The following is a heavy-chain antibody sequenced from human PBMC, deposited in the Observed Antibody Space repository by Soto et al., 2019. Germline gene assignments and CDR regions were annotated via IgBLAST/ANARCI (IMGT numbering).Heavy chain of an antibody. J-gene: IGHJ6*02. V-gene: IGHV1-69*13. CDR2: IIPIFGTA. Sequence: SVKVSCKASGGTCSIYAISWVRQAPGQGLEWMGGIIPIFGTANYAQKFQGRVTITADESTSTAYMELSSLRSEDTAVYYCARVDYDSSGYPGYYYYGMDVWG. CDR1: GGTCSIYA. D-gene: IGHD3-22*01. CDR3: ARVDYDSSGYPGYYYYGMDV.